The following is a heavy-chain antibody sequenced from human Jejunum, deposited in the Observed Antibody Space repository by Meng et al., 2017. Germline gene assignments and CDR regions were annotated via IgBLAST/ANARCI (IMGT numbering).Heavy chain of an antibody. CDR3: AKGGSGSYNTYFDS. D-gene: IGHD1-26*01. CDR2: ISGRGGGT. CDR1: GFTFSTYG. Sequence: GGSLRLSCGVSGFTFSTYGLSWVRQAPGKGLEWVAAISGRGGGTFYADSVQGRFSISRDNSKNTLYLQMSSLRAEDTALYYCAKGGSGSYNTYFDSWGHGKLVTVSS. J-gene: IGHJ4*01. V-gene: IGHV3-23*01.